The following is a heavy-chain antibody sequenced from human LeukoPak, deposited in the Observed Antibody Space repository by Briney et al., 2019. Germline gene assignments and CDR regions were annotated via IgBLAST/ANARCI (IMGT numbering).Heavy chain of an antibody. D-gene: IGHD6-19*01. CDR3: ARDHLAVAGTLGWFDP. CDR1: SGSISSYY. J-gene: IGHJ5*02. CDR2: IYYSGST. Sequence: SETLSLTCTVSSGSISSYYWSWIRQPPGKGLEWIGYIYYSGSTNYNPSLKSRVTISVDTSENQFSLKLSSVTAADTAVYYCARDHLAVAGTLGWFDPWGQGTLVTVSS. V-gene: IGHV4-59*01.